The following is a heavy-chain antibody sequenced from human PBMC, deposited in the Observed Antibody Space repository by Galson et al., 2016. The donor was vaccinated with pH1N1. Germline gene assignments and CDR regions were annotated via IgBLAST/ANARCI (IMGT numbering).Heavy chain of an antibody. J-gene: IGHJ5*02. V-gene: IGHV4-39*01. Sequence: LSLTCTVSGGSISSSSYYWGWIRQPPGKGLEWIGRIYYSGSTYYNPSLKSRVTVSVDTSKNHFSLKLSSVTAADTAVYYCARHGAGEYSDWFDPWGQGTLVTVSS. D-gene: IGHD2/OR15-2a*01. CDR2: IYYSGST. CDR3: ARHGAGEYSDWFDP. CDR1: GGSISSSSYY.